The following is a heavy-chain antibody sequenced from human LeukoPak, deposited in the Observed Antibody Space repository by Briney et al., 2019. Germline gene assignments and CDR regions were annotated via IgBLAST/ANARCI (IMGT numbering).Heavy chain of an antibody. J-gene: IGHJ4*02. Sequence: GGSLRLSCAASGFTFSNYWMTWVRQAPGKGLEWVAHINQDGSEEHYMDSVKARFTISRDNAKNSLSLQMNSLRAEDTAVYYWVRDGGVSGYDLLDYWGQGTLVTVSS. D-gene: IGHD5-12*01. V-gene: IGHV3-7*01. CDR2: INQDGSEE. CDR3: VRDGGVSGYDLLDY. CDR1: GFTFSNYW.